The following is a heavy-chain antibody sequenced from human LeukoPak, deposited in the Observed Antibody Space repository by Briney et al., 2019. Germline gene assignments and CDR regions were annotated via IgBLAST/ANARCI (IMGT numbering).Heavy chain of an antibody. Sequence: GGSLRLSCAASGFTFNTYSMSWVRQAPGKGLEWVSIISRTSESIFYADSVKGRFTVSRDNAKNSLYLQMNSLRAEDTAIYYCARDNYSGSRYFDHWGQGTLVTVSS. CDR1: GFTFNTYS. CDR3: ARDNYSGSRYFDH. V-gene: IGHV3-21*01. D-gene: IGHD1-26*01. J-gene: IGHJ4*02. CDR2: ISRTSESI.